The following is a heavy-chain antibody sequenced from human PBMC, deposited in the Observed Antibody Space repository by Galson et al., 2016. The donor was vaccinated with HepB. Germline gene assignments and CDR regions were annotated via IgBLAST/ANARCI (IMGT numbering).Heavy chain of an antibody. CDR3: AREFKIAAPGVLDY. J-gene: IGHJ4*02. CDR1: GFTFSSYG. D-gene: IGHD6-13*01. CDR2: IWYDASNK. Sequence: SLRLSCAASGFTFSSYGMHWVRQAPGKGLEWVAVIWYDASNKYYVDSVKGRFTISRDNSKNTLYLQMNSLRAEDTAVYYCAREFKIAAPGVLDYWGQGTLVTVSS. V-gene: IGHV3-33*01.